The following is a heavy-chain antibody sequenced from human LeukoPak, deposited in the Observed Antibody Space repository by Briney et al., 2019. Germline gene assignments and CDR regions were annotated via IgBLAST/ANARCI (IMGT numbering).Heavy chain of an antibody. CDR2: IIPIFGTA. CDR1: GGTFSSYA. V-gene: IGHV1-69*05. CDR3: ARAMVVAVTAAFDI. Sequence: ASVKVSCKASGGTFSSYAISWVRQAPGQGLEWMGGIIPIFGTANYAQKFQGRVTITTDESTSTAYMELSSLRSEDTAVYYCARAMVVAVTAAFDIWGQGTMVTVSS. J-gene: IGHJ3*02. D-gene: IGHD2-21*02.